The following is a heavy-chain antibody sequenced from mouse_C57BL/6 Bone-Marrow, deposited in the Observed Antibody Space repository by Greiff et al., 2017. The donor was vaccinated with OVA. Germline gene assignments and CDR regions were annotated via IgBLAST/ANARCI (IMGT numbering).Heavy chain of an antibody. D-gene: IGHD2-5*01. CDR2: IDPSDSYT. V-gene: IGHV1-50*01. Sequence: VQLQQSGAELVKPGASVKLSCKASGYTFTSYWMQWVKQRPGQGLEWIGEIDPSDSYTTYNQKFKGKATLTVDPSSSTAYMQISSHTSVDSAVDYCARDSNCYFDYWGQGTTLTVSA. CDR3: ARDSNCYFDY. CDR1: GYTFTSYW. J-gene: IGHJ2*01.